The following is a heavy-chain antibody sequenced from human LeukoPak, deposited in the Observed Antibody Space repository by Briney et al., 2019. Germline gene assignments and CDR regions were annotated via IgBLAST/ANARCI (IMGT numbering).Heavy chain of an antibody. CDR3: ARSHYYDSSGYYYYYYYMDV. CDR2: IIPIFGTA. V-gene: IGHV1-69*05. Sequence: ASVKVSCKASGGTFSSYAISWVRQAPGQGLEWMGGIIPIFGTANYAQKFQGRVTITTDESTSTAYMELSSLRSEDTAVYYCARSHYYDSSGYYYYYYYMDVWGKGTMVTVSS. D-gene: IGHD3-22*01. CDR1: GGTFSSYA. J-gene: IGHJ6*03.